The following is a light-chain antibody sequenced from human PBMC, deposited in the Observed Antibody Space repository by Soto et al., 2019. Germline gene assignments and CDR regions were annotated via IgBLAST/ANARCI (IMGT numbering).Light chain of an antibody. Sequence: QSALTQPASMSGSPGQSITIACTGTISDIGNYHLVSWYQQHPGKAPNLIIYEVSKWSSGVSDRFSGSKSGYAASLPISGLQPEDEADYYCCSYAGSTWGYVLGTETKVPVL. CDR3: CSYAGSTWGYV. CDR1: ISDIGNYHL. V-gene: IGLV2-23*02. J-gene: IGLJ1*01. CDR2: EVS.